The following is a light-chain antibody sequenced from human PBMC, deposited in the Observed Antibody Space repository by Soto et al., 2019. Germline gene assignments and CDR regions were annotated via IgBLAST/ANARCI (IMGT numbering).Light chain of an antibody. J-gene: IGKJ1*01. CDR2: GGS. V-gene: IGKV3-20*01. CDR1: QSVSSNH. Sequence: DIVCTQSPGTLSLSPGERATLYCRASQSVSSNHLAWYQQKPGQAPRLLIYGGSSRATGIPVRFSGSGSETDFTLTITRLEPEDFAMYYCQQYSSSRTFGQGTKVDI. CDR3: QQYSSSRT.